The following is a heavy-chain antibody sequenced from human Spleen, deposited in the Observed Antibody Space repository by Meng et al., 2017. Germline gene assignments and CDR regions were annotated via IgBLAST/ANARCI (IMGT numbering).Heavy chain of an antibody. Sequence: GSLRLSCAVYGGSFSGYYWSWIRQPPGKGLEWIGEINHSGSTNYNPSLKSRVTISVDTSKNQFSLKLSSVTAADTAVYYCARVKLGIRYFDYWGQGTLVTDSS. CDR1: GGSFSGYY. CDR3: ARVKLGIRYFDY. J-gene: IGHJ4*02. D-gene: IGHD7-27*01. V-gene: IGHV4-34*01. CDR2: INHSGST.